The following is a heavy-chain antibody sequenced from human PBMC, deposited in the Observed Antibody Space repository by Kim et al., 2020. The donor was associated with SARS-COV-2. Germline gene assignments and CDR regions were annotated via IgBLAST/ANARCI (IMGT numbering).Heavy chain of an antibody. V-gene: IGHV6-1*01. J-gene: IGHJ4*02. D-gene: IGHD6-6*01. Sequence: AVSVKSRITINPDTSKNQFSLQLNSVTPEDTAVYYCARIAEYSSSSSFDYWGQGTLVTVSS. CDR3: ARIAEYSSSSSFDY.